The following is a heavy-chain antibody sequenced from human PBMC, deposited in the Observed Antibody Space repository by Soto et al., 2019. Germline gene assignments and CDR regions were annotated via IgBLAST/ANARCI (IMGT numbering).Heavy chain of an antibody. CDR1: GYTFTSYG. CDR2: ISAYNGNT. D-gene: IGHD2-2*01. J-gene: IGHJ6*02. V-gene: IGHV1-18*04. Sequence: ASVKVSCKASGYTFTSYGISWVRQAPGQGLEWMGWISAYNGNTNYAQKLQGRVTMTTDTSTSTAYMELRSLRSDDTAVYYCARDQYYDFCSSTSCYFHYGMDVWGQGTTVTVSS. CDR3: ARDQYYDFCSSTSCYFHYGMDV.